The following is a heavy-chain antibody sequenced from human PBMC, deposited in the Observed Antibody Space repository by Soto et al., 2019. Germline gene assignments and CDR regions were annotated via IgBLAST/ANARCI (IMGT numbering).Heavy chain of an antibody. Sequence: LSLTCAVSGGSFTSNNWWPWVRQPPGQGLEWIGEIYRTGSTNYNPSLKSRVTISLDKSENQFSLKVTSLTAADTAVYYCASRDPGTSVDYWGQGTLVTVSS. V-gene: IGHV4-4*02. J-gene: IGHJ4*02. D-gene: IGHD1-7*01. CDR2: IYRTGST. CDR1: GGSFTSNNW. CDR3: ASRDPGTSVDY.